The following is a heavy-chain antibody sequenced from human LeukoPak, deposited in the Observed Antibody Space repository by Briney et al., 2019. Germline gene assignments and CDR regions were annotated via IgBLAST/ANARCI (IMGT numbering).Heavy chain of an antibody. CDR3: ARGDIATPGAVFDS. D-gene: IGHD6-13*01. Sequence: SETLSLTCAVYGGSFSGYYWNWIRQPPGKGLEWIGEINHSGSANYNPSLKSRVSMSVDTSKNQFSLRLTSVTAADTAVYYCARGDIATPGAVFDSWGQGTLIIVPS. J-gene: IGHJ4*02. CDR2: INHSGSA. CDR1: GGSFSGYY. V-gene: IGHV4-34*01.